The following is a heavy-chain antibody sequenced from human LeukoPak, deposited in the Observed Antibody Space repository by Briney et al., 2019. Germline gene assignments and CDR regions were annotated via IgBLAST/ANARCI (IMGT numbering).Heavy chain of an antibody. CDR1: GGSISSYY. D-gene: IGHD1-26*01. Sequence: SETLSLTCTVSGGSISSYYWSWIRQPPGKGLEWIGYIYYSGSTNYNPSLKSRVTISVDTPKNQFSLKLSSVTAADTAVYYCARGWEPLRAGWFDPWGQGTLVTVSS. CDR2: IYYSGST. J-gene: IGHJ5*02. CDR3: ARGWEPLRAGWFDP. V-gene: IGHV4-59*01.